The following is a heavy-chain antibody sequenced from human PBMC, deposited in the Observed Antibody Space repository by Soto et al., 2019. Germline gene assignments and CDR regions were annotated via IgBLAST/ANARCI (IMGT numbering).Heavy chain of an antibody. CDR3: ARGVRIAAAGTLVDYYYYGMDV. Sequence: GESLTLSCKGSGYSFTSYRIGWVRQMPGKGLEWMGIIYPGDSDTRYSPSFQGQVTISADKSISTAYLQWSSLKASDTAMYYCARGVRIAAAGTLVDYYYYGMDVWGQGTTVTVSS. J-gene: IGHJ6*02. CDR1: GYSFTSYR. CDR2: IYPGDSDT. V-gene: IGHV5-51*01. D-gene: IGHD6-13*01.